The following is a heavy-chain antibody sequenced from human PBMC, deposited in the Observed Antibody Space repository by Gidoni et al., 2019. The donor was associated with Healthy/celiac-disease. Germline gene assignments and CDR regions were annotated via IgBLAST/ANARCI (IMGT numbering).Heavy chain of an antibody. Sequence: EVQLLESGGGLVQPGGSLRLSCAASGFTFSSYAMRWVRQAPGKGLEWVSTISGSVGRTYYADSVKGRFTISRDNTKNTLYLQMNSLRAEDTAVYYCAKSGSSCSGGSCYSNSGADFDYWGQGTLVTVSS. CDR1: GFTFSSYA. V-gene: IGHV3-23*01. CDR3: AKSGSSCSGGSCYSNSGADFDY. J-gene: IGHJ4*02. CDR2: ISGSVGRT. D-gene: IGHD2-15*01.